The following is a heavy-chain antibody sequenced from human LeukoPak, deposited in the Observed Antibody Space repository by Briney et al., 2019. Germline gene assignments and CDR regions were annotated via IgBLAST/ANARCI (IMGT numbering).Heavy chain of an antibody. CDR2: VSSDEKTI. J-gene: IGHJ4*02. CDR1: GFTFTDHS. V-gene: IGHV3-30*18. CDR3: AKDRYYYGSGSYYSFDY. Sequence: GGSLRLSCVASGFTFTDHSMHWVRQAPGKGLEWVAVVSSDEKTIFYEDSLRGRFTISRDNSKNTLYLQMNSLRAEDTAVYYCAKDRYYYGSGSYYSFDYWGQGTLVTVSS. D-gene: IGHD3-10*01.